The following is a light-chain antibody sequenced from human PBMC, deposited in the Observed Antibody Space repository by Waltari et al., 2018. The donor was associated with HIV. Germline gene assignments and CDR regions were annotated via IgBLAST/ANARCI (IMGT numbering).Light chain of an antibody. CDR3: AAWDDSVNGPV. V-gene: IGLV1-44*01. Sequence: QSVLTQSPSASGTPGQRVIISCSGSSSNIGSNSVNWYQQLPGTAPKLLIYSNNERPAGVPDRVSGSKSGTSASLASSGLQAEDEADYHCAAWDDSVNGPVFGGGTKLTVL. CDR1: SSNIGSNS. J-gene: IGLJ2*01. CDR2: SNN.